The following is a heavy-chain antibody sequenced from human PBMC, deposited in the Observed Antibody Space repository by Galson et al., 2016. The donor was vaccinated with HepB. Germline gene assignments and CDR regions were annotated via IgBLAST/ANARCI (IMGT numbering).Heavy chain of an antibody. Sequence: SETLSLTCSVSGGSISTYYWTWIRQPPGKGLEWIGLIYYIGTPNYNPSLKSRVTISVDTSKNQFSLKLSSVTAADTAVYFCARGIYDSTWGLRFDPGGQGTLVTVSS. D-gene: IGHD6-13*01. J-gene: IGHJ5*02. CDR2: IYYIGTP. V-gene: IGHV4-59*01. CDR3: ARGIYDSTWGLRFDP. CDR1: GGSISTYY.